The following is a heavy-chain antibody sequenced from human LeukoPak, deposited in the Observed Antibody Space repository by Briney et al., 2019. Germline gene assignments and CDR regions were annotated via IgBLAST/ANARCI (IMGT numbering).Heavy chain of an antibody. CDR1: GFTFSSTS. Sequence: GGSLRLSCAASGFTFSSTSMSWVRQAPGKGLEWVAVTVGGGDGTYYADSVKGRFTISRDNSKNTLYLQMNSLRAEDTAVYYCAKNPEKITGDEYYFDYWGQGTLVTVSS. V-gene: IGHV3-23*01. CDR3: AKNPEKITGDEYYFDY. D-gene: IGHD7-27*01. J-gene: IGHJ4*02. CDR2: TVGGGDGT.